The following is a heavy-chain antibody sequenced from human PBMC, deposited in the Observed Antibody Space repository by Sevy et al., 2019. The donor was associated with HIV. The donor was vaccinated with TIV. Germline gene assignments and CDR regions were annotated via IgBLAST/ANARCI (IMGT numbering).Heavy chain of an antibody. V-gene: IGHV1-46*01. CDR3: ARDHNGDFWSGALDY. J-gene: IGHJ4*02. D-gene: IGHD3-3*01. Sequence: ASVKVSCKASGYTFTTYYIHWVRQAPGQGLEWMGIINPSGGRTSYAQKFQGTVTMTRDTSTNTVYMELSSLRSEDTAVYYCARDHNGDFWSGALDYWGQGTLVTVSS. CDR1: GYTFTTYY. CDR2: INPSGGRT.